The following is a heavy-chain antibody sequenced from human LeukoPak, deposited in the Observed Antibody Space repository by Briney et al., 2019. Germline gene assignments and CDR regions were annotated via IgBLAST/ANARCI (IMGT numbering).Heavy chain of an antibody. CDR1: GFTFSSYS. J-gene: IGHJ4*02. Sequence: PGGSLRLSCAASGFTFSSYSMSWVRQAPGKGLEWVSAISGSGGSTYYADSVKGRFTISRDNSKNTLYLQMNSLRAEDTAVYYCAKVYCSGGSCYNPDYWGQGTLVTVSS. D-gene: IGHD2-15*01. V-gene: IGHV3-23*01. CDR3: AKVYCSGGSCYNPDY. CDR2: ISGSGGST.